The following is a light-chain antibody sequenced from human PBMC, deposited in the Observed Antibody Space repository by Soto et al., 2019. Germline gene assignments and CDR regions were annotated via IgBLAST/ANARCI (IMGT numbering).Light chain of an antibody. V-gene: IGLV2-14*01. J-gene: IGLJ1*01. CDR2: DVS. CDR1: SGDVGGYNY. CDR3: SSYTSSSTYV. Sequence: QSALTQPASVSGSPGQSITISCTGTSGDVGGYNYVSWYQQHPGKAPKLIIYDVSNRPSGVSNRFSGSKSGNTASLTISGLQAEDEADYCCSSYTSSSTYVFGTGTKLTVL.